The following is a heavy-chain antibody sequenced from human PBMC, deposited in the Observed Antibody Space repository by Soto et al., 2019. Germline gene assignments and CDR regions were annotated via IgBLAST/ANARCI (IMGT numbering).Heavy chain of an antibody. Sequence: SETLSLTCTVSGGSISNYYWTWVRQPPGKGLEWIGYVYYSGSTNYNPSLASRVTISIDASKNQFSLQMKSVTAADTAVYYCVRDYLLTGFDPWGQGALVTVSS. CDR1: GGSISNYY. CDR2: VYYSGST. D-gene: IGHD3-9*01. CDR3: VRDYLLTGFDP. J-gene: IGHJ5*02. V-gene: IGHV4-59*01.